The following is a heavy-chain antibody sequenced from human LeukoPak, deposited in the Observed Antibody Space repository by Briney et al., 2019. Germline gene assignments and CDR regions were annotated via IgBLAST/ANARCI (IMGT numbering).Heavy chain of an antibody. J-gene: IGHJ2*01. D-gene: IGHD2-15*01. Sequence: SETLSLTCTVSGGSISSSSYYWGWTRQPPGKGLEWIGSIYYSGSTYYNPSLKSRVTISVDTSKNQFSLKLSSVTAADTAVYYCARRRYCSGGSCYGIDLWGRGTLVTVSS. CDR1: GGSISSSSYY. CDR3: ARRRYCSGGSCYGIDL. CDR2: IYYSGST. V-gene: IGHV4-39*01.